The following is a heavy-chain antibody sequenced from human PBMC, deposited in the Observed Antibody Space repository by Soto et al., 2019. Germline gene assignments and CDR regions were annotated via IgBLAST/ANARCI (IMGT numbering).Heavy chain of an antibody. J-gene: IGHJ4*02. Sequence: SETLSLTCAVSGGSISSSNWWSWVRQPPGKGLEWIGEIYHSRSTNYNPSLKSRVTISVDKSKNQFSLKLSSVTAADTAVYYCARGHDSSGYPTIDYWGQGTLVTVSS. CDR2: IYHSRST. V-gene: IGHV4-4*02. CDR3: ARGHDSSGYPTIDY. CDR1: GGSISSSNW. D-gene: IGHD3-22*01.